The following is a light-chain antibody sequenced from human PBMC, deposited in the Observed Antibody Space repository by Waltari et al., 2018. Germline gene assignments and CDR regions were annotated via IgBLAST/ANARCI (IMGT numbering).Light chain of an antibody. CDR2: DAS. Sequence: EIVLTQSPATLSLSPGERATLSCTASQSVSIYLAWYQQKPGQAPRLLIYDASNGATGIPARFSGRGSGTDFTLTINSLEPEDFAVYYCQQRSEWPRTFGGGTRVEIK. J-gene: IGKJ4*01. CDR3: QQRSEWPRT. V-gene: IGKV3-11*01. CDR1: QSVSIY.